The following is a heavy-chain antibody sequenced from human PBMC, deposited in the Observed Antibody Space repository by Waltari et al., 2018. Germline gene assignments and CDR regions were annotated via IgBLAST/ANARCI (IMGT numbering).Heavy chain of an antibody. V-gene: IGHV3-21*03. CDR1: GFTFSSYS. D-gene: IGHD1-26*01. CDR2: ISSSSSYI. J-gene: IGHJ4*02. Sequence: EVQLVESGGGLVKPGRSLRLSCAASGFTFSSYSMNWVRQAPGKGLEWVLSISSSSSYIYYADSVKVRFTISRDNAKNSLYLQMNSLKTEDTGVYYCTTPGVVGAVSRYWGQGALVTVSS. CDR3: TTPGVVGAVSRY.